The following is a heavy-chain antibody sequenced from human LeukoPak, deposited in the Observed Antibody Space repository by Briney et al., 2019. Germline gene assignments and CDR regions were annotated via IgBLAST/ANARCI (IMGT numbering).Heavy chain of an antibody. CDR2: IYYSGST. D-gene: IGHD3-9*01. J-gene: IGHJ4*02. V-gene: IGHV4-39*01. Sequence: PSETLSLTCTVSGGSISSSSYYWGWIRQPPGKGLGWIGIIYYSGSTYYNPSLKSRVTISVDTSKNQFSLKLSSVTAADTAVYYCASSVVLRYFDWLFPFDYWGQGTLVTVSS. CDR3: ASSVVLRYFDWLFPFDY. CDR1: GGSISSSSYY.